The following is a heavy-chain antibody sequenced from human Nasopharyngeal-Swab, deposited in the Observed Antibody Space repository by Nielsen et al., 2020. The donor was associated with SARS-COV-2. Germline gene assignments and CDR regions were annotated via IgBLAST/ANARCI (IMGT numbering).Heavy chain of an antibody. CDR1: GFTFSNFA. CDR3: ARDSVYNFGVFIITTSFMDV. V-gene: IGHV3-30*04. Sequence: GESLKISCAASGFTFSNFAMHWVRQAPGKGPEWVGLISYDGSHENYADSVRGRFTFSRDNSKDTVYLQMNSLRPEDTAVYYCARDSVYNFGVFIITTSFMDVWGKETTVTVSS. D-gene: IGHD3-3*01. CDR2: ISYDGSHE. J-gene: IGHJ6*03.